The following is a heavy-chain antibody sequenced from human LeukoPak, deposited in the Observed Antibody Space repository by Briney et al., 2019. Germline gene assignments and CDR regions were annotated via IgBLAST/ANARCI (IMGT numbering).Heavy chain of an antibody. V-gene: IGHV4-4*07. J-gene: IGHJ5*02. CDR3: ARDSGTTGEVKFDP. D-gene: IGHD3-10*01. CDR2: IYGSGTT. CDR1: GGSISSY. Sequence: SETLSLTCTVSGGSISSYWSWIRQPAGKGLEWIGRIYGSGTTTYNPSLKSRVSMSIDTSKNQFSLKLMSVTAADAAVYYCARDSGTTGEVKFDPWGQGTLVTVSS.